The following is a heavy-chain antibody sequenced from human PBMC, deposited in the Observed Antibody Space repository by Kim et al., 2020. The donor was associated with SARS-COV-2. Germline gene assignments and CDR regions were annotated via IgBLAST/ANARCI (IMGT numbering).Heavy chain of an antibody. V-gene: IGHV3-21*01. CDR1: GFTFSSYS. Sequence: GGSLRLSCAASGFTFSSYSMNWVRQAPGKGLEWVSSISSSSSYIYYADSVKGRFTISRDNAKNSLYLQMNSLRAEDTAVYYCARDLWRMSRWWQMYYYDSSGYPTGGMDVWGQRTTVTVSS. J-gene: IGHJ6*02. D-gene: IGHD3-22*01. CDR3: ARDLWRMSRWWQMYYYDSSGYPTGGMDV. CDR2: ISSSSSYI.